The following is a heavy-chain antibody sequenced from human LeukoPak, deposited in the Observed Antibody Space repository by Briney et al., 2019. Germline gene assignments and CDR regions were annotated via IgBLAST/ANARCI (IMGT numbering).Heavy chain of an antibody. J-gene: IGHJ4*02. CDR3: ARDTGSSSYHYFDY. CDR1: GFTFSSYS. Sequence: GGSLRLSCGASGFTFSSYSMNWGRQATGKGLRWVSPISSSSRYTYYADSVKGRFTISRDNAKNSLYLQMNSLRAEDTAVYYCARDTGSSSYHYFDYWGQGTLVTVSS. D-gene: IGHD6-13*01. CDR2: ISSSSRYT. V-gene: IGHV3-21*01.